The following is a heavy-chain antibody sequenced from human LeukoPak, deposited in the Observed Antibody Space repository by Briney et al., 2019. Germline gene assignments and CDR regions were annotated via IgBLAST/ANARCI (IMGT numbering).Heavy chain of an antibody. J-gene: IGHJ4*02. CDR2: ISSSSSYI. CDR3: ARVNKAVTGPFDY. V-gene: IGHV3-21*01. Sequence: GGSLRLSCAASGFTFSSYSMNWVRQAPGKGLEWVSSISSSSSYIYYADSVKGRFTISRDNAKNSLYLQMNSLRAEDTAVYYCARVNKAVTGPFDYWGQGTLVTVSS. D-gene: IGHD6-19*01. CDR1: GFTFSSYS.